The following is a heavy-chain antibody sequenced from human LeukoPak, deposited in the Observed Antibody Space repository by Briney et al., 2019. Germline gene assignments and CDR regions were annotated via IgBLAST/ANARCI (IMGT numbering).Heavy chain of an antibody. J-gene: IGHJ4*02. Sequence: PGRSLRLSCAASGFTFSSYAMPWVRQAPGKGLEWVAVTSKDGNNKYYADSVKGRFTISRDNSKDTLYLQMNSLRVEDTALYYCAKDAYYSSGTYADYWGQGTLVTVSS. V-gene: IGHV3-30*18. CDR3: AKDAYYSSGTYADY. D-gene: IGHD3-10*01. CDR2: TSKDGNNK. CDR1: GFTFSSYA.